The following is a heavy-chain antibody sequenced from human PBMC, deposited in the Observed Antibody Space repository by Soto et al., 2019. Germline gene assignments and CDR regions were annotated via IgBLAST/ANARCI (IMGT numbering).Heavy chain of an antibody. V-gene: IGHV3-64*01. CDR2: ISSNGATT. CDR1: GFTFSSYD. Sequence: EVQLAESGGGMVQPGGSLRLSCVASGFTFSSYDMHWVRQAPGKGLEYVSSISSNGATTYYGNSVKGKFTISRDNSTNTLYLQMGSLRAEDMAVYYCVRRVSGNYDYWGQGTLVTVSS. CDR3: VRRVSGNYDY. D-gene: IGHD1-7*01. J-gene: IGHJ4*02.